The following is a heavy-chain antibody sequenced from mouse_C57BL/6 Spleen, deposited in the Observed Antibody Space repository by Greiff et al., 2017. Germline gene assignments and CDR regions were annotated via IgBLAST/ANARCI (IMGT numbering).Heavy chain of an antibody. D-gene: IGHD2-1*01. CDR2: IDPEDGET. Sequence: DVKLVESGAELVKPGASVKLSCTASGFNIKDYYMHWVKQRTEQGLEWIGRIDPEDGETKYAPKFQGKATITADTSSNTAYLQLSSLPSEDTAVYYCASRLYWDYFDYWGQGTTLTVSS. CDR3: ASRLYWDYFDY. J-gene: IGHJ2*01. V-gene: IGHV14-2*01. CDR1: GFNIKDYY.